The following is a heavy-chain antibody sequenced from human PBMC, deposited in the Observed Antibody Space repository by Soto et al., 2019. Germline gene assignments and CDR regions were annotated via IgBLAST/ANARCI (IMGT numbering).Heavy chain of an antibody. CDR3: ARDDRLVADY. J-gene: IGHJ4*02. V-gene: IGHV4-31*03. Sequence: SETLSLTCTVSGGSISSGGYYWSWIRQHPGKGLEWIGYIYYSGSTYYNPSLKSRVTISVDTSKNQFSLKLSSVTAADTAVYYWARDDRLVADYWGQGTLVTVSS. CDR1: GGSISSGGYY. D-gene: IGHD2-2*01. CDR2: IYYSGST.